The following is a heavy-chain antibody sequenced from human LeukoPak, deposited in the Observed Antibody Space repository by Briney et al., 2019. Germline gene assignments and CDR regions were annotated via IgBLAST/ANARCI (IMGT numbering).Heavy chain of an antibody. D-gene: IGHD3-22*01. CDR3: ARDYYDSSGTNYYYYGMDV. V-gene: IGHV1-18*01. J-gene: IGHJ6*02. CDR1: GYTFTSYG. CDR2: ISAYNGNT. Sequence: ASVKVSCKASGYTFTSYGISWVRQAPGQGLEGMGWISAYNGNTNYAQKLQGRVTMTTDTSTSTAYMELRSLRSDDTAVYYCARDYYDSSGTNYYYYGMDVWGQGTTVTVSS.